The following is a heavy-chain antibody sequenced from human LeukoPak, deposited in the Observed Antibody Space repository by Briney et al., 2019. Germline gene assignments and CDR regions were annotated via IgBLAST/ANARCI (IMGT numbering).Heavy chain of an antibody. V-gene: IGHV3-21*04. Sequence: PGGSLRLSCTASGFTFSGYSMSWIRQAPGKGLEWVSSFGTRSTSIYHAGSVKGRFAISRDNAKNSLFLQMNSLRAEDTAVYYCAKDGGLWVSAHWGDSWGRGTLVTVSS. J-gene: IGHJ4*02. D-gene: IGHD7-27*01. CDR1: GFTFSGYS. CDR2: FGTRSTSI. CDR3: AKDGGLWVSAHWGDS.